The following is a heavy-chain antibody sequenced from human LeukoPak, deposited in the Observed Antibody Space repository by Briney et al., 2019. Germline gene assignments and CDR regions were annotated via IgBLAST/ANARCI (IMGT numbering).Heavy chain of an antibody. CDR1: GFTFSDYY. V-gene: IGHV3-7*01. D-gene: IGHD5/OR15-5a*01. Sequence: PGGSLRLSCAASGFTFSDYYMSWIRQAPGKGLEWVANIKQDGSEKYYVDSVKGRFTISRDNAKNSLYLQMNSLRAEDTAVYYCARDRGVYDFWGQGTLVTVSS. CDR3: ARDRGVYDF. J-gene: IGHJ4*02. CDR2: IKQDGSEK.